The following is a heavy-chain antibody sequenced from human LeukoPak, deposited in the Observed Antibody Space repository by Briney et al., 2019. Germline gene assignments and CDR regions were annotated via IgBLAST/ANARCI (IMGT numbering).Heavy chain of an antibody. D-gene: IGHD3-22*01. CDR2: IYTSGST. V-gene: IGHV4-61*02. Sequence: SETLSLTCTVSGGSISSGSYYWSWLRQPAGKGLEWIGRIYTSGSTNYNPSLKRRVTISVDTSKNQFSLKLSSVTAADTAVYYCARVGSKDYYDSSGYYYGAFDIWGQGTMVTVSS. J-gene: IGHJ3*02. CDR3: ARVGSKDYYDSSGYYYGAFDI. CDR1: GGSISSGSYY.